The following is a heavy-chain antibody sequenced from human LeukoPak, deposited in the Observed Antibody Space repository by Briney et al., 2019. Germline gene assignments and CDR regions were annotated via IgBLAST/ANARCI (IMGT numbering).Heavy chain of an antibody. CDR1: GGSISSYY. D-gene: IGHD2-2*01. V-gene: IGHV4-59*08. CDR2: IYYSGST. J-gene: IGHJ6*02. Sequence: SETLSLTCTVSGGSISSYYWSWIRQPPGKGLEWIGYIYYSGSTNYNPSLKSRVTISVDTSKNQFSLKLSSVTAADTAVYYCAGSSYQLLHYHYYGMDVWGQGTTVTVSS. CDR3: AGSSYQLLHYHYYGMDV.